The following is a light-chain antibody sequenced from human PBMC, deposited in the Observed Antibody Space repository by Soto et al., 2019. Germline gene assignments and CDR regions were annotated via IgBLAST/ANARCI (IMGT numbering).Light chain of an antibody. V-gene: IGKV3-15*01. CDR3: QQYNEWPLT. CDR2: HAS. CDR1: QSVSNN. Sequence: EIVMTQSPATLSVSPGERATLSCRASQSVSNNLAWYQQKPGQAPRLLIYHASTGATGIPARFSGSGSGTELNLTISSVQSEDFEVYYCQQYNEWPLTFGGGTKVEIK. J-gene: IGKJ4*01.